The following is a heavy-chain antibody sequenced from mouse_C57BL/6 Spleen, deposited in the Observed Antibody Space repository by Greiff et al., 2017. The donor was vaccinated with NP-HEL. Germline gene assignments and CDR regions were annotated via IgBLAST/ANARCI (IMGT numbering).Heavy chain of an antibody. V-gene: IGHV1-81*01. J-gene: IGHJ1*03. CDR2: IYPRSGNT. D-gene: IGHD1-1*01. CDR3: AITDYGSSYWYFDV. Sequence: VKLMESGAELARPGASVKLSCKASGYTFTSYGISWVKQRTGQGLEWIGEIYPRSGNTYYNEKFKGKATLTADKSSSTAYMELRSLTSEDSAVYFCAITDYGSSYWYFDVWGTGTTVTVSS. CDR1: GYTFTSYG.